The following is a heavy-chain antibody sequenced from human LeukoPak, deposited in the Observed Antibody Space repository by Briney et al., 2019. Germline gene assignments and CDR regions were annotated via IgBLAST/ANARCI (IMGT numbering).Heavy chain of an antibody. J-gene: IGHJ3*02. D-gene: IGHD3-10*01. CDR1: GYTFTGYY. CDR2: INPNSGGT. CDR3: ARSKGSGSLDAFDI. V-gene: IGHV1-2*02. Sequence: ASVKVSCKASGYTFTGYYMHWVRQAPGQGLEWMGWINPNSGGTNYAQKFQGRVTMTTDTSISTAYMELSRLRSDDTAVYYCARSKGSGSLDAFDIWGQGTMVTVSS.